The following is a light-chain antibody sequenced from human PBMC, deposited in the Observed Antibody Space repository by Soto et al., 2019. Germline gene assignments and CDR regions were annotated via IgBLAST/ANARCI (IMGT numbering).Light chain of an antibody. V-gene: IGLV1-51*01. CDR3: GTWDSSLSAGQV. CDR1: SSNIGNNY. CDR2: DNN. Sequence: QSVLTQPPSVSAAPGQKVTISCSGSSSNIGNNYVSWYQQLPGTAPKLLIYDNNRRRSGIPDRFSGSKSGTSATLGITGLQTGDEADYYCGTWDSSLSAGQVFGTGTKLTVL. J-gene: IGLJ1*01.